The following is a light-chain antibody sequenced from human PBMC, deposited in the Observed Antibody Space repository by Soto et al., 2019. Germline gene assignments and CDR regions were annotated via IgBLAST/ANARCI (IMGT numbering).Light chain of an antibody. CDR2: DAS. V-gene: IGKV1-5*01. J-gene: IGKJ4*01. CDR3: QQYNNFPLT. Sequence: DIQMTQSPSTLSASVGDRVTITCRASQSFSSWLAWYQQKPGKAPKLLIYDASTLESGVPSRFSGSGSGTEFTLTISSLQPDDFATYYCQQYNNFPLTFGGGTKVDIK. CDR1: QSFSSW.